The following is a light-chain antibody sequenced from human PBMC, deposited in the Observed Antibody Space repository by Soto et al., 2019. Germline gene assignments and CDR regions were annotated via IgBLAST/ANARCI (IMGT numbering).Light chain of an antibody. CDR2: DTS. CDR3: QQYNNWPLIT. V-gene: IGKV3-15*01. Sequence: EIVMTQSPATLSVSPGEGATLSCRASQGIGDTLAWYQQKPGQTPRLLIYDTSIRAAGVPARFSGSRSGAEFTLTISSLQSEDFAVYYCQQYNNWPLITFGQGTRLEIK. CDR1: QGIGDT. J-gene: IGKJ5*01.